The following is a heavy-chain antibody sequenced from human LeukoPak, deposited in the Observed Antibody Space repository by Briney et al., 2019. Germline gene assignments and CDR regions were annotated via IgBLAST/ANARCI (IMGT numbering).Heavy chain of an antibody. V-gene: IGHV3-30*03. CDR3: ARGDEILRDDYYYYGMDV. Sequence: GRSLRLSCAASGFTFSSYGMHWVRQAPGKGLEWVAVISYDGSNKYYADSVKGRFTISRDNSKNTLYLQMNSLRAEDTAVYYCARGDEILRDDYYYYGMDVWGQGTTVTVSS. D-gene: IGHD1-26*01. CDR2: ISYDGSNK. J-gene: IGHJ6*02. CDR1: GFTFSSYG.